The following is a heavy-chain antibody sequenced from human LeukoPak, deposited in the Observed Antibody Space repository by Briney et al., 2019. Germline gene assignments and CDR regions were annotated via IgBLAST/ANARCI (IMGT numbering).Heavy chain of an antibody. J-gene: IGHJ5*02. CDR1: GYSFTSYW. CDR3: ARRRIAAAGVYYYDSSGYFNWFDP. V-gene: IGHV5-51*01. D-gene: IGHD3-22*01. CDR2: IYPGDSDT. Sequence: VESLKISCKGSGYSFTSYWIGRVRQMPGKGLEWMGIIYPGDSDTRYSPSFQGQVTISADRSISTAYLQWSSLKASDTAMYYCARRRIAAAGVYYYDSSGYFNWFDPWGQGTLVTVSS.